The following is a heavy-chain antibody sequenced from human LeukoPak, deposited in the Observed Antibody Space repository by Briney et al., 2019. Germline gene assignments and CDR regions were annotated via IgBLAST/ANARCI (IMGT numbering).Heavy chain of an antibody. CDR2: IYNRGST. V-gene: IGHV4-61*08. CDR3: AVLQSHRPLDY. J-gene: IGHJ4*02. CDR1: GGSVSSNGYF. Sequence: NPSETLSLTCTVSGGSVSSNGYFGTGFRRPPGKELEGIGYIYNRGSTNYNPSLKSRVTISVDTSNNQFSLKLTSVTAADTAVYFCAVLQSHRPLDYWGQGTLVTVSS. D-gene: IGHD2/OR15-2a*01.